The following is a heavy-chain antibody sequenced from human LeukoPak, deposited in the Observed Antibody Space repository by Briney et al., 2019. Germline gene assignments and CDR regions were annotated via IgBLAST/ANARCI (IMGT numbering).Heavy chain of an antibody. J-gene: IGHJ6*03. CDR3: ARGREGIGYCSGGSCYLRYYYYYYMDV. V-gene: IGHV4-34*01. CDR2: INHSGST. Sequence: SETLSLTCAVYGGSFSGYYWSWIRQPPGKGLEWIGEINHSGSTNYNPSLKSRVTISVDTSKNQFSLKLSSVTAADTAVYYCARGREGIGYCSGGSCYLRYYYYYYMDVWGKGTTVTVSS. CDR1: GGSFSGYY. D-gene: IGHD2-15*01.